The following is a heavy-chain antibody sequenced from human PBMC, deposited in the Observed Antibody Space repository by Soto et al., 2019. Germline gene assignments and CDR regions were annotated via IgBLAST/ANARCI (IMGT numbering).Heavy chain of an antibody. D-gene: IGHD5-18*01. CDR1: GGSISGGDYY. V-gene: IGHV4-30-4*01. J-gene: IGHJ4*02. CDR3: ARRGRGYSDGYLDY. Sequence: PSETLSLSCTVSGGSISGGDYYWGWIRQPPGRGREWIGYIYYSGSTYYNPSLKSRVTIAVDTSKNQFSLNLSSVSAADTAVYYCARRGRGYSDGYLDYWGQGTLVTVS. CDR2: IYYSGST.